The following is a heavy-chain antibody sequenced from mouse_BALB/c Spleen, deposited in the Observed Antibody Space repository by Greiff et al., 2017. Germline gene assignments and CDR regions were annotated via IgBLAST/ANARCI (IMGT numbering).Heavy chain of an antibody. D-gene: IGHD1-1*01. CDR1: GFTFSSYA. V-gene: IGHV5-9-1*01. Sequence: EVMLVESGGGLVKPGGSLKLSCAASGFTFSSYAMSWVRQTPEKRLEWVATISSGGSYTYYPDSVKGRFTISRDNAKNTLYLQMSSLRSEDTAMYYCARVYYGYWYFDVWGAGTTVTVSS. CDR2: ISSGGSYT. J-gene: IGHJ1*01. CDR3: ARVYYGYWYFDV.